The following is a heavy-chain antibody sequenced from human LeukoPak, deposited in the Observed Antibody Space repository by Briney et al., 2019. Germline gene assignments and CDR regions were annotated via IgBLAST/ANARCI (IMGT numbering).Heavy chain of an antibody. Sequence: GASVKVSCKASGYTLTEHYMHWVRQAPRQGLEYVGWINPHTTETNYAQKFQGRVSMTRDTSIGTAYMELRNLRSDDTAVYFCARDRSFYDLLTGFYIHDAFDIWGQGTMVTVSS. CDR2: INPHTTET. J-gene: IGHJ3*02. CDR3: ARDRSFYDLLTGFYIHDAFDI. D-gene: IGHD3-9*01. V-gene: IGHV1-2*02. CDR1: GYTLTEHY.